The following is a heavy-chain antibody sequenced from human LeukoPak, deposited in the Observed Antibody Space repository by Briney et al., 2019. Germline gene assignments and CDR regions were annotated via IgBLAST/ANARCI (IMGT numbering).Heavy chain of an antibody. D-gene: IGHD1-7*01. CDR3: AKDREGTTFDN. CDR1: GFTFSNYD. V-gene: IGHV3-30*18. J-gene: IGHJ4*02. CDR2: ISYDGSNK. Sequence: GRSLRLSCAASGFTFSNYDMHWVRQAPAKGLEWVAVISYDGSNKYYADSVKGRFTISRDNSKNTVYLQMNSLRAEDTAVYYCAKDREGTTFDNWGQGTLVTVSS.